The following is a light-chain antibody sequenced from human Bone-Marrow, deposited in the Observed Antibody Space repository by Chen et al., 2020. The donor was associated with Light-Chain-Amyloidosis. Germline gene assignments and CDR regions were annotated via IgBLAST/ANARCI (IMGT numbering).Light chain of an antibody. V-gene: IGLV2-14*01. J-gene: IGLJ1*01. CDR2: EVT. Sequence: HSALTHPPPFSGPPGRPITISRTGTSSDVGCANHVSWYQQHPDKAPKLMIYEVTNRPSWVPDRFSGSKSDNTASLTISGLQTEDEADYFCSSYTITNTLVFGSGTRVTVL. CDR1: SSDVGCANH. CDR3: SSYTITNTLV.